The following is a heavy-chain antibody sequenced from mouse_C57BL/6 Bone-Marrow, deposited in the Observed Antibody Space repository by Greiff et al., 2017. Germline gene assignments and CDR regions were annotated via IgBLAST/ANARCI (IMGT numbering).Heavy chain of an antibody. CDR1: GYTFTDYN. CDR3: ARGGYYYGSSYGGYCDV. Sequence: VQLQQSGPELVKPGASVKMSCKASGYTFTDYNMHWVKQSHGKSLEWIGYINPNNGGTSYNQKFKGKATLTVNKSSSTAYMELRSLTSEDSAVXYCARGGYYYGSSYGGYCDVWGTGTTVTVSS. D-gene: IGHD1-1*01. CDR2: INPNNGGT. V-gene: IGHV1-22*01. J-gene: IGHJ1*03.